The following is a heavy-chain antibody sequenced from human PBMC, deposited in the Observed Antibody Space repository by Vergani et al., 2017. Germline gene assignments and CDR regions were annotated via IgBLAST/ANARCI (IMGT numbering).Heavy chain of an antibody. D-gene: IGHD3-22*01. Sequence: QVQLVQSGAEVKKPGSSVKVSCKASGGTFSSYTISWVRQAPGQGLEWMGRIIPILGIANYAQKFQGRVTITADKSTSTAYMELSSLRSEDTAVYYCARDQGGRYYDSSGYSGLVRTSGNAYWYFDLWGRGTLVTVSS. CDR1: GGTFSSYT. CDR2: IIPILGIA. CDR3: ARDQGGRYYDSSGYSGLVRTSGNAYWYFDL. J-gene: IGHJ2*01. V-gene: IGHV1-69*08.